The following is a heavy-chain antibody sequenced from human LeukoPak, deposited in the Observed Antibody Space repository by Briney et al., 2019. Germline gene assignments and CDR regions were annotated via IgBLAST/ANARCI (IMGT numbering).Heavy chain of an antibody. CDR2: ISGSGDST. CDR1: GGSFSGYY. J-gene: IGHJ6*02. D-gene: IGHD2-2*01. CDR3: AKEVGYCSSTGCYGYYYYYGMDV. V-gene: IGHV3-23*01. Sequence: ETLSLTCAVYGGSFSGYYWSWVRQAPGKGLEWVSAISGSGDSTYYSDPVKGRFTISRDNSKNTLYLQMNSLRAEDTAVYYCAKEVGYCSSTGCYGYYYYYGMDVWGQGTTVTVSS.